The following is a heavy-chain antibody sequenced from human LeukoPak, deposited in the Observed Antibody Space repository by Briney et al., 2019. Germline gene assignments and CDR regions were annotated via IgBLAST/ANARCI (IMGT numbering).Heavy chain of an antibody. CDR1: GVLANTVRSY. V-gene: IGHV4-39*01. D-gene: IGHD2-2*01. J-gene: IGHJ3*02. CDR2: VYHSGNT. Sequence: SETLSLTCSVFGVLANTVRSYWPGIRQPPGRGLTWFGNVYHSGNTDYNPSLKSRTIISLDASKNAVSLMLRSVTASDTATYYCATTDLGYCSSSRCPEDAFDIWGHGTMVTVSS. CDR3: ATTDLGYCSSSRCPEDAFDI.